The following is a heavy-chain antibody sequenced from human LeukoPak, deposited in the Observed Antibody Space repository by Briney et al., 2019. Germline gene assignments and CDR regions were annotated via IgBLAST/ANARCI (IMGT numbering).Heavy chain of an antibody. CDR1: GGSFSGYY. V-gene: IGHV4-34*01. CDR3: ARLLRRSVGATARYYFDY. Sequence: SETLSLTCAVSGGSFSGYYWSWIRQPPGKGLEWIGEINHSGSTNYNPSLKSRVTISVDTSKNQFSLKLSSVTAADTAVYYCARLLRRSVGATARYYFDYWGQGTLVTVSS. D-gene: IGHD1-26*01. CDR2: INHSGST. J-gene: IGHJ4*02.